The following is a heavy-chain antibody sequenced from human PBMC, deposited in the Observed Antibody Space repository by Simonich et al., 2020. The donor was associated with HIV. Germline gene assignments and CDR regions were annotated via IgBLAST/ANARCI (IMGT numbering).Heavy chain of an antibody. V-gene: IGHV1-2*06. CDR3: ARDFGDRYGPSGGMDV. J-gene: IGHJ6*02. CDR1: GYTFTGYY. D-gene: IGHD5-18*01. Sequence: QVQLVQSGAEVKKPGASVKVSCKASGYTFTGYYMHWVRQAPGQGLEWMGRINPHSGGTNYAQKFQGRVTMTRDTSSSTAYMELSRLRSDDTAVYYCARDFGDRYGPSGGMDVWGQGTTVTVSS. CDR2: INPHSGGT.